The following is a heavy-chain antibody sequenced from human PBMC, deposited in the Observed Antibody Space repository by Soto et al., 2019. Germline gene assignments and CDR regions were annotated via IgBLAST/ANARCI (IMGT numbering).Heavy chain of an antibody. CDR2: ISYDGSNK. CDR3: ARDRSSSWYERGIGY. Sequence: QVQLVESGGGVVQPGGSLRLSCAASGFTFSSYAMHWVRQAPGKGLAWVAVISYDGSNKYYADSVKGRFTISRDNSKNTVYLQMNSLRAEDTAVYYCARDRSSSWYERGIGYWGQGTLVTVSS. V-gene: IGHV3-30-3*01. J-gene: IGHJ4*02. CDR1: GFTFSSYA. D-gene: IGHD6-13*01.